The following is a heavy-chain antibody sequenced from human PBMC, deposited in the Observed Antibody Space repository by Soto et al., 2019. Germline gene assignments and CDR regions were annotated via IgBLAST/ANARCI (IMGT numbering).Heavy chain of an antibody. J-gene: IGHJ4*02. CDR3: VIHDRTTSLHQ. Sequence: QIQMVQSGPELKEPGASVKVSCKTSGYTFTDYGIDWVRQAPGQDLQWMGWIGLYHTLTKYTPQFQDRVTITSDTPTRTVYMELRSLRSDDTATYYCVIHDRTTSLHQWGPGTRITVSS. CDR1: GYTFTDYG. V-gene: IGHV1-18*04. CDR2: IGLYHTLT. D-gene: IGHD3-22*01.